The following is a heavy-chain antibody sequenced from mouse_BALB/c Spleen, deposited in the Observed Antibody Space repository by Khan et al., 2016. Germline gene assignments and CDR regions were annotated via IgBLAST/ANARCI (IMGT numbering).Heavy chain of an antibody. D-gene: IGHD2-1*01. J-gene: IGHJ2*01. CDR3: AGGNSPFDY. Sequence: VQLKQSGAELVKPGASVTLSCTASGFNIKDTYLHWVKQRPEQGLEWIGRIDPANGNFKFDPKFQGKATITADTYSNTTSLQLSGLTSEDPAVYYCAGGNSPFDYWGQGTTLTVSS. CDR1: GFNIKDTY. CDR2: IDPANGNF. V-gene: IGHV14-3*02.